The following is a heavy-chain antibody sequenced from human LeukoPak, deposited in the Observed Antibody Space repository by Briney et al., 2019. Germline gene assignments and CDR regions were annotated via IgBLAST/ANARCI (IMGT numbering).Heavy chain of an antibody. CDR1: GFTSTSYS. CDR2: ISSNSSYI. CDR3: ARGEWFGELGIDY. V-gene: IGHV3-21*01. Sequence: GGSLRLSRAPSGFTSTSYSMNWVRQAPRKGLGMVSSISSNSSYIYYADSVKGRFTISRDNAKNSLYLQMNSLRAEDTAVYYCARGEWFGELGIDYWGQGTLVTVSS. J-gene: IGHJ4*02. D-gene: IGHD3-10*01.